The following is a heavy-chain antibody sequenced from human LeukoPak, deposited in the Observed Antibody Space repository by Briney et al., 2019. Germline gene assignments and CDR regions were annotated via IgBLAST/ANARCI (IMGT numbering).Heavy chain of an antibody. CDR2: IYYSGST. CDR1: GGSISSYY. V-gene: IGHV4-59*01. J-gene: IGHJ4*02. Sequence: SETLSLTCTVSGGSISSYYWSWIRQPPGKGLEWIGYIYYSGSTNYNPSLKSRVTISVDTSKNQFSLKLSSVTAADTAVYYCARAHEWELRGFDYWGQGTLVTVSS. CDR3: ARAHEWELRGFDY. D-gene: IGHD1-26*01.